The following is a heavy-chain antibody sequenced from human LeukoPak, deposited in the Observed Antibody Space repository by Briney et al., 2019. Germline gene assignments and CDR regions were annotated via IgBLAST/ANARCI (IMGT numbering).Heavy chain of an antibody. J-gene: IGHJ4*02. CDR2: IYYSGST. CDR1: GYSISSGYY. V-gene: IGHV4-38-2*02. CDR3: ARGRGSGSYYVDY. D-gene: IGHD1-26*01. Sequence: SETLSLTCTVSGYSISSGYYWGWIRQPPGKGLEWIGSIYYSGSTYYNPSLKSRVTISVDTSKNQFSLKLSSVTAADTAVYYCARGRGSGSYYVDYWGQGTLVTVSS.